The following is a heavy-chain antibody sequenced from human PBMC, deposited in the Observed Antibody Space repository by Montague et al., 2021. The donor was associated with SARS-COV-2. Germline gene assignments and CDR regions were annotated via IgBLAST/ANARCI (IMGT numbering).Heavy chain of an antibody. V-gene: IGHV3-7*01. J-gene: IGHJ4*02. Sequence: SLRLSCAASGFAFGNFWMSWIRQAPGKGLEWVANIKQDGSEKYYVDSVKGRFTISRDNAKNSLYLQMNSLRAEDTAVYYCARVPSSSWYFEYWGQGTLVTVSS. CDR1: GFAFGNFW. CDR2: IKQDGSEK. CDR3: ARVPSSSWYFEY. D-gene: IGHD6-13*01.